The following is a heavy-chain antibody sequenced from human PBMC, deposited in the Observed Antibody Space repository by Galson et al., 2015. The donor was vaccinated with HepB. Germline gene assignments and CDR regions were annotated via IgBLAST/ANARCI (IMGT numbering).Heavy chain of an antibody. D-gene: IGHD3-16*01. CDR3: ARVALGELFWGPSVDY. CDR2: IYYSGST. CDR1: GGSISSGGYY. J-gene: IGHJ4*02. Sequence: TLSLTCTVSGGSISSGGYYWSWIRQHPGKGLEWIGYIYYSGSTYYNPSLKSRVTISVDTSKNQFSLKLSSVTAADTAVYYCARVALGELFWGPSVDYWGQGTLVTVSS. V-gene: IGHV4-31*03.